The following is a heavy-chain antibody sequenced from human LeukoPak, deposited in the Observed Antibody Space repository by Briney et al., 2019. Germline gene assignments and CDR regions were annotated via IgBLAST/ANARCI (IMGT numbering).Heavy chain of an antibody. CDR1: GFTFSNYA. Sequence: GGSLRLSCAASGFTFSNYAMHWARQAPGKGLEWVAFISHDRSNSCHADSVKGRFTISRDNSKNTLYLQMNSLTDEDTAVYYCARDNALRRFDYWGQGTLVTVSS. D-gene: IGHD2-8*01. CDR2: ISHDRSNS. CDR3: ARDNALRRFDY. J-gene: IGHJ4*02. V-gene: IGHV3-30-3*01.